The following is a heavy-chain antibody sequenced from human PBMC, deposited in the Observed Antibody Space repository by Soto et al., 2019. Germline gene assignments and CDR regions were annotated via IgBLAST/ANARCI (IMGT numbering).Heavy chain of an antibody. D-gene: IGHD2-15*01. CDR3: ARDAGGHSDY. CDR2: IYDFGST. CDR1: GGSVSSGSHY. Sequence: QVQLQESGPGLVKPSETLSLTCTVSGGSVSSGSHYWNWIRQPPGKGLEWIGYIYDFGSTNYNPSLKSRVTISVDTSKIRFSLKLSSVTAADTAVYYCARDAGGHSDYWRHGPLLTVSS. J-gene: IGHJ4*01. V-gene: IGHV4-61*03.